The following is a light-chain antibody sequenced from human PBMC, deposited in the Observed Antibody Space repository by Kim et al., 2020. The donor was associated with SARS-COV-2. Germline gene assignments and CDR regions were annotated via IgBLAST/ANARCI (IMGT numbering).Light chain of an antibody. J-gene: IGLJ2*01. CDR3: QTRGTGTVV. V-gene: IGLV4-69*01. Sequence: ASVKLTCTLSSGHSSYSIAWHQQQPEKGPRYLMKLNSDGSHSKGDGIPDRFSGSSSGAERHLTISSLQSDDEADYYCQTRGTGTVVFGGGTQLTVL. CDR2: LNSDGSH. CDR1: SGHSSYS.